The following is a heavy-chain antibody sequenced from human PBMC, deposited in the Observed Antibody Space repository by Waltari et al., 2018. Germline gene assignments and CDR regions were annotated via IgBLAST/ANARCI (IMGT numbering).Heavy chain of an antibody. CDR1: GYIFTNYY. Sequence: QVQLVQSGAEVKKPGASVNVSCKASGYIFTNYYVHWVRQAPGQGLEWMGIINPSGGSTRNAQKLQGRVTMTRDTYTSTVHREMSSLRSEDTAVYYCARAGAVRGRYYFDYWGQGSLVTVSS. J-gene: IGHJ4*02. CDR2: INPSGGST. D-gene: IGHD3-10*01. CDR3: ARAGAVRGRYYFDY. V-gene: IGHV1-46*04.